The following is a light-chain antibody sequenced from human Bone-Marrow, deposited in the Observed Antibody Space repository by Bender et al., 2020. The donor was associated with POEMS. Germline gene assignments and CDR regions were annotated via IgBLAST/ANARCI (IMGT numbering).Light chain of an antibody. V-gene: IGLV2-23*02. CDR2: EVN. CDR1: INNVGIFKL. CDR3: STWDDRLNAWL. Sequence: QSALTQPASVSGSPGQSITVSCAGTINNVGIFKLLSWYQQHPGRAPKLIIFEVNKRPSGVSDRFSGSMSGTTASLTISGLQAEDEADYYCSTWDDRLNAWLFGGGTKLTVL. J-gene: IGLJ3*02.